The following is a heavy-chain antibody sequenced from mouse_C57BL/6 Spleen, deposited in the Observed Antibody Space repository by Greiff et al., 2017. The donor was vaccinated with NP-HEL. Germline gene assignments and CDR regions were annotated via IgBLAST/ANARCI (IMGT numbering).Heavy chain of an antibody. D-gene: IGHD4-1*01. J-gene: IGHJ3*01. Sequence: EVKLVESGGGLVKPGGSLKLSCAASGFTFSDYGMHWVRQAPEKGLEWVAYISSGSSTIYYADTVKGRFTISRDNAKNTLFLQMTSLRSEDTAMYYCARGNWGLSFAYWGQGTLVTVSA. CDR2: ISSGSSTI. CDR3: ARGNWGLSFAY. CDR1: GFTFSDYG. V-gene: IGHV5-17*01.